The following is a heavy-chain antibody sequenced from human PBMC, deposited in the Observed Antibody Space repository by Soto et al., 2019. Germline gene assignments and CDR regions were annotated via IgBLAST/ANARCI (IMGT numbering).Heavy chain of an antibody. V-gene: IGHV4-31*03. D-gene: IGHD5-12*01. CDR3: ARRDIVATSGAFDI. CDR1: GGSISSGNYY. Sequence: KPSETLSLTCTVSGGSISSGNYYWCWIRQHPGKGLEWIGYIHYSGTTYYNPSLKSRITISVDTSKNQFSLMLSSVTAADTAVYYCARRDIVATSGAFDIWGQGTMVTVS. J-gene: IGHJ3*02. CDR2: IHYSGTT.